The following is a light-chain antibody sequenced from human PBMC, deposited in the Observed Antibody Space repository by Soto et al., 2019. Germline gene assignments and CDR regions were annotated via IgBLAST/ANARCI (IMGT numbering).Light chain of an antibody. J-gene: IGKJ1*01. V-gene: IGKV3-20*01. Sequence: EIVLTQSPGTLSLSPGERATLSCRASPSVSSSYLAWYQQKPGQAPRLLIYGASSRATGNPDRFSGSGSGTYFTLTISRLEPEDFAVYYWQQYGSSPRFGQGTKVEIK. CDR3: QQYGSSPR. CDR2: GAS. CDR1: PSVSSSY.